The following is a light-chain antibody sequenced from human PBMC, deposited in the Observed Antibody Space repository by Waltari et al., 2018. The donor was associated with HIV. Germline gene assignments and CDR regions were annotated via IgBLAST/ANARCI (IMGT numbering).Light chain of an antibody. CDR3: QQYNSYST. Sequence: DIQMTQSPSTLSASVGARVTITCRASQSISSWLAWYQQKPGKAPKLLSYKASSLESGVPSRFSGNGSGTEFTHTSSSLQPDYCATDDGQQYNSYSTFGQGTKVEIK. CDR2: KAS. V-gene: IGKV1-5*03. J-gene: IGKJ1*01. CDR1: QSISSW.